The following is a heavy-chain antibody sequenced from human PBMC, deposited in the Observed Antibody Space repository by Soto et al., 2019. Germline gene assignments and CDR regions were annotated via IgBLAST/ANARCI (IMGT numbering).Heavy chain of an antibody. CDR2: IYYDGGT. J-gene: IGHJ5*02. Sequence: QLQLQESGPGLVKPSETLSLTCAVSGGSMTNSDYDWDWIRRPPGEGLEWIGTIYYDGGTYYNPSLKSRVTMSVATSKNHFAMRLTSVTAADTAVYYCARRSRLYDFLDPWGRGTLVTVSS. V-gene: IGHV4-39*02. CDR3: ARRSRLYDFLDP. D-gene: IGHD3-3*01. CDR1: GGSMTNSDYD.